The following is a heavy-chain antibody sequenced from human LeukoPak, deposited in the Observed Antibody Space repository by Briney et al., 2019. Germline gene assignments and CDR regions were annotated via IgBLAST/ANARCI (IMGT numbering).Heavy chain of an antibody. CDR1: GFTFSSYA. V-gene: IGHV3-48*04. CDR3: ARVVNHGYSDY. Sequence: SGGSLRLSCAASGFTFSSYAMNWVRQAPGKGLEWVSYISSICSTIYYADSVKGRFTISRDNAKNSLYLQMNSLRAEDTAVYYCARVVNHGYSDYWGQGTLVTVSS. CDR2: ISSICSTI. J-gene: IGHJ4*02. D-gene: IGHD4-17*01.